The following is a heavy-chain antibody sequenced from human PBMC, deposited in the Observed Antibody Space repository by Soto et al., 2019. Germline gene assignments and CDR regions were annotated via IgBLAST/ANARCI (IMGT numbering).Heavy chain of an antibody. CDR2: INHSGST. CDR1: GGSLSGYS. CDR3: ARGRKGNSSSWYVD. D-gene: IGHD6-13*01. J-gene: IGHJ4*02. Sequence: QVQLQQWGAGLLKPSETLSLTCAVYGGSLSGYSWSWIRQPPGKGLEWIGEINHSGSTNYNPSLKTRDTISVDTSKNQFSLKLSSVTDADTAVYYCARGRKGNSSSWYVDWGQGTLVAVSS. V-gene: IGHV4-34*01.